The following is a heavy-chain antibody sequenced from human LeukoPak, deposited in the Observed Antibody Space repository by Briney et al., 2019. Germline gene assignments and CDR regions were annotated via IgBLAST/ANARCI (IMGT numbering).Heavy chain of an antibody. CDR1: GGSISSYY. CDR2: IYYSGST. Sequence: SETLSLTCTVSGGSISSYYWNWIRQPPGKGLEWIGYIYYSGSTNYNPSLKSRVTTSVDTSRNQFSLKLSSVTAADTAVYYCARERLGYYDRSGLDYWGQGTLVTVSS. J-gene: IGHJ4*02. D-gene: IGHD3-22*01. V-gene: IGHV4-59*01. CDR3: ARERLGYYDRSGLDY.